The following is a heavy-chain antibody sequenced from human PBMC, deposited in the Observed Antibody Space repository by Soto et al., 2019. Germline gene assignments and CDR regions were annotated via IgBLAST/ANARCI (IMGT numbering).Heavy chain of an antibody. Sequence: SLSWSVAGASSTSGGVSWTWIRQPPGKGLEWIGYIYESGTTYSNPSLKSRVTISLDKSKNQFSLGLNSVTAADTALYYCARETRARFAPWGQRTLVTVSS. CDR2: IYESGTT. CDR1: GASSTSGGVS. V-gene: IGHV4-30-2*01. CDR3: ARETRARFAP. J-gene: IGHJ5*02.